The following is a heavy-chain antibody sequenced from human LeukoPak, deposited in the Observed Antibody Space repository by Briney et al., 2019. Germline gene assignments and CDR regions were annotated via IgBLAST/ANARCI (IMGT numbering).Heavy chain of an antibody. CDR1: GGSISSYY. Sequence: SETLSLTCTVSGGSISSYYWSWIRLPPGKGLEWIGCIDDSESTSYNPSLKSRLTMSVDTSKNQFSLKLISVTAADTAMYYRARGRYSSSPWGQGTLVTVSS. CDR3: ARGRYSSSP. V-gene: IGHV4-59*01. J-gene: IGHJ5*02. CDR2: IDDSEST. D-gene: IGHD6-6*01.